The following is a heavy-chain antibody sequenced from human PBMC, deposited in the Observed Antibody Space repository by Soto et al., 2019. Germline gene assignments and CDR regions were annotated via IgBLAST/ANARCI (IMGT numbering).Heavy chain of an antibody. J-gene: IGHJ6*02. CDR1: GFTFSSYA. V-gene: IGHV3-23*01. CDR3: AKVGVRVPAAKEGIYYYGMDV. D-gene: IGHD2-2*01. Sequence: GGSLRLSCAASGFTFSSYAMSWVRQAPGKGLEWVSAISGSGGSTYYADSVKGRFTISRDNSKNTLYLQMNSLRAEDTAVYYCAKVGVRVPAAKEGIYYYGMDVWGQGTTVTVSS. CDR2: ISGSGGST.